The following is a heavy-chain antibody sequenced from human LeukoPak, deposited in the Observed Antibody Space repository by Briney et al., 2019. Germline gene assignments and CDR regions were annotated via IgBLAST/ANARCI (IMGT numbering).Heavy chain of an antibody. J-gene: IGHJ4*02. CDR2: ISAYNGNT. Sequence: ASVKVSCKASGYTFTSYGISWVRQAPGQGLEWRGWISAYNGNTNYAQKLQGRVTMTTDTSTSTAYMELRSLRSDDTAVYYCARWRYDYGATYFDYWGQGTLVTVSS. CDR1: GYTFTSYG. D-gene: IGHD4/OR15-4a*01. V-gene: IGHV1-18*01. CDR3: ARWRYDYGATYFDY.